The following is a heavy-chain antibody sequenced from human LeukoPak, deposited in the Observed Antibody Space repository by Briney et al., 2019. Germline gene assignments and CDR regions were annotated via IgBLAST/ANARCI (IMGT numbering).Heavy chain of an antibody. D-gene: IGHD3-22*01. CDR2: ISAYNGNT. J-gene: IGHJ5*02. CDR3: ARVLLRGRAFDP. Sequence: AKDSRKPSGYTPTSYGISWGRPAPQQGLWWVGCISAYNGNTNYAQKLQGRVTMTTDTSTSTAYMQLSSLRSDDTAVYYCARVLLRGRAFDPWGQGTLVTVSS. V-gene: IGHV1-18*01. CDR1: GYTPTSYG.